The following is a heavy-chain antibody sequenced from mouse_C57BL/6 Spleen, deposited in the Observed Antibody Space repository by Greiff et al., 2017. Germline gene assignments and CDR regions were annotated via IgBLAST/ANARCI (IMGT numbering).Heavy chain of an antibody. Sequence: EVHLVESGGGLVKPGGSLKLSCAASGFTFSSYAMSWVRQTPEKRLEWVATISDGGSYTYYPDNVKGRFTISRDNAKNNRYLQMSHLKSEDTAMYYCARGGSSYYYAMDYWGQGTSVTVSS. V-gene: IGHV5-4*01. CDR1: GFTFSSYA. CDR2: ISDGGSYT. J-gene: IGHJ4*01. D-gene: IGHD1-1*01. CDR3: ARGGSSYYYAMDY.